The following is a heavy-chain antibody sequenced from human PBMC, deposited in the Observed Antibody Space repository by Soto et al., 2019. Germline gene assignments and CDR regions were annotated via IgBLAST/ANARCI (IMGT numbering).Heavy chain of an antibody. CDR2: IIPIFGTA. J-gene: IGHJ6*02. CDR3: ARHVTAAGSYYGMAG. D-gene: IGHD2-2*01. Sequence: QVQLVQSGAEVKKPGSSVKVSCKASGGTFSSYAISWVRQAPGQGLEWMGGIIPIFGTANYAQKFQGRVTTTPAXSXCQAYLERSSLRSEDTAGYYCARHVTAAGSYYGMAGWGQGTTVTVSS. V-gene: IGHV1-69*05. CDR1: GGTFSSYA.